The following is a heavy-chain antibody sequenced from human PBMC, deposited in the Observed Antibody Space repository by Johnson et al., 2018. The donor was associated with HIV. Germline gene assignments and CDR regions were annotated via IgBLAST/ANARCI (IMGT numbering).Heavy chain of an antibody. Sequence: QVQLVESGGGVVQPGRSLRLSCAASGFTFSSYAMHWVRQAPGKGLEWVAVISYDGSNKYYADSVKGRFTISRDNSKNTLYLQMNSLGAEVTALYYCARSSGLLLWSQGCFSAFDIWGQGTMVTVSS. V-gene: IGHV3-30*04. CDR2: ISYDGSNK. CDR1: GFTFSSYA. J-gene: IGHJ3*02. CDR3: ARSSGLLLWSQGCFSAFDI. D-gene: IGHD3-10*01.